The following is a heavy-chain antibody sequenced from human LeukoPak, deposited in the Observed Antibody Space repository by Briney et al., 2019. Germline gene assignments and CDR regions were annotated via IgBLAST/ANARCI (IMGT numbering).Heavy chain of an antibody. CDR1: GGSISNGRYY. J-gene: IGHJ6*03. CDR3: ARVVVFGVVSSDYYYYYMDV. CDR2: IYYSGNT. V-gene: IGHV4-39*07. D-gene: IGHD3-3*01. Sequence: SETLSLTCTVSGGSISNGRYYWGWIRQPPGKGLEWIGSIYYSGNTYYNPSLKSRLTVSVDTSKNQFSLKLTSMTAADTAVYYCARVVVFGVVSSDYYYYYMDVWGKGTTVTVSS.